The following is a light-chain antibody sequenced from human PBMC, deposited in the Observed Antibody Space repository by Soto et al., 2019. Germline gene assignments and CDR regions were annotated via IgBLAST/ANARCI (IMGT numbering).Light chain of an antibody. Sequence: AIRMTQSPSSLSASTGHRVTITCRARQGISSYLAWYQQKPGKAPKLLIYAASTLQSGVPSRFSGSGSGTDFTLTISCLQSEDFAAYYCQQYYSYPRTFGPGTKVDIK. CDR3: QQYYSYPRT. V-gene: IGKV1-8*01. J-gene: IGKJ3*01. CDR1: QGISSY. CDR2: AAS.